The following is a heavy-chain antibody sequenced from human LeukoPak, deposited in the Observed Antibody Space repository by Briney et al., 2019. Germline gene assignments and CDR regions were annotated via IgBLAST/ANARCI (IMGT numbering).Heavy chain of an antibody. J-gene: IGHJ4*02. CDR2: IKEDGSEK. V-gene: IGHV3-7*05. CDR3: ARGTTTVVTNY. D-gene: IGHD4-23*01. CDR1: GFTLSSYW. Sequence: GGSLRLSCAASGFTLSSYWMSWVRQAPGKGLEWVANIKEDGSEKYYVDSVKGRFTISRDNAKNSLYLQMNSLRAEDTAVYYCARGTTTVVTNYWGQGTLVTVPS.